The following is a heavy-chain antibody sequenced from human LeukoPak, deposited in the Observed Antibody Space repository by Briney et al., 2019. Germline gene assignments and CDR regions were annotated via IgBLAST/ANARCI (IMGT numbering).Heavy chain of an antibody. V-gene: IGHV4-59*01. J-gene: IGHJ4*02. CDR3: ARRSSGLLPGFDY. D-gene: IGHD3-22*01. Sequence: PSETLSLTCTVSGGSISSYYWSWIRQPPGKGLEWIGYIYYSGSTNYNPSLKSRVTISVDTSKNQFSLKLSSVTAADTAVYYCARRSSGLLPGFDYWGQGTLVTVSS. CDR2: IYYSGST. CDR1: GGSISSYY.